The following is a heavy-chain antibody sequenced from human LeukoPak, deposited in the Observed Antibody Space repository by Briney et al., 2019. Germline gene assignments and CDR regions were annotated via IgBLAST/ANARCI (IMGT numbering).Heavy chain of an antibody. D-gene: IGHD3-10*01. CDR1: GYTFTGYY. CDR3: ARRDYYGSRIDDIYGMDV. V-gene: IGHV1-2*02. Sequence: ASVKVSCKASGYTFTGYYMHWVRQAPGQGLEWMGWINPNSGGTNYAQKFQGRVTMTRDTSISTAYMELSRLRSDDTAVYYCARRDYYGSRIDDIYGMDVWGQGTTVTVSS. J-gene: IGHJ6*02. CDR2: INPNSGGT.